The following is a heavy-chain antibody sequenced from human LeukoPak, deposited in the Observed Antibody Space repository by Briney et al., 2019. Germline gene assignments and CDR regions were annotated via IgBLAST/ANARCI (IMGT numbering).Heavy chain of an antibody. CDR1: GYTFTSYG. CDR3: ASPDRHRYYDSSGYRLDAFDI. D-gene: IGHD3-22*01. J-gene: IGHJ3*02. CDR2: ISAYNGNT. V-gene: IGHV1-18*01. Sequence: ASVKVSCKASGYTFTSYGISWVRQAPGQGLEWMGWISAYNGNTNYAQKLQGRVTMTTDTSTSTAYMELRSLRSDDTAVYCCASPDRHRYYDSSGYRLDAFDIWGQGTMVTVSS.